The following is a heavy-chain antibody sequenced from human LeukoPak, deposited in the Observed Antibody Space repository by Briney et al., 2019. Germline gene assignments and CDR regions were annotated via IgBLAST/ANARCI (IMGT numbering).Heavy chain of an antibody. CDR3: ARLFNYYDSSGYGDWFDP. V-gene: IGHV4-59*08. D-gene: IGHD3-22*01. Sequence: PSETLSLTCTVSGGSISSYYWSWIRQPPGKGLEWIGYIYYSGSTNYNPSLKSRVTISVGTSKNQFSLKLSSVTAADTAVYYCARLFNYYDSSGYGDWFDPWGQGTLVTVSS. J-gene: IGHJ5*02. CDR2: IYYSGST. CDR1: GGSISSYY.